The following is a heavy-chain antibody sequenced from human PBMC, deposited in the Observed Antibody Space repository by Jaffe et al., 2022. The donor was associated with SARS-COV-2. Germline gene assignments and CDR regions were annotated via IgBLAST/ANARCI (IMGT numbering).Heavy chain of an antibody. CDR1: GGSISSGGYS. D-gene: IGHD7-27*01. CDR3: ASRLTANGYGMDV. CDR2: IYHSGST. Sequence: QLQLQESGSGLVKPSQTLSLTCAVSGGSISSGGYSWSWIRQPPGKGLEWIGYIYHSGSTYYNPSLKSRVTISVDRSKNQFSLKLSSVTAADTAVYYCASRLTANGYGMDVWGQGTTVTVSS. J-gene: IGHJ6*02. V-gene: IGHV4-30-2*01.